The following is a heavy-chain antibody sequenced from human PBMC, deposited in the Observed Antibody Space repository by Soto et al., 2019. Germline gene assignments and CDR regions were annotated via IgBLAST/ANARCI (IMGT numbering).Heavy chain of an antibody. CDR2: IIPIFGTA. J-gene: IGHJ4*02. V-gene: IGHV1-69*01. CDR3: ARGRDGSNYYFDY. D-gene: IGHD3-10*01. Sequence: QVQLVQSGAEVRKPGSSVKVSCKASGGTFSRHAISWVRQAPGQGLEWMGGIIPIFGTANHAQKFQGRVTIIADESTSTVYMELSSLRSEDTAVYYCARGRDGSNYYFDYWGQGTLVTVSS. CDR1: GGTFSRHA.